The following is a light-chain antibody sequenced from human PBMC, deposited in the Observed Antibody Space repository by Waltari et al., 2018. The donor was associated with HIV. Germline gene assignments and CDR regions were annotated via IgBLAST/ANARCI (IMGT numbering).Light chain of an antibody. CDR1: SDDIGGSNL. J-gene: IGLJ2*01. V-gene: IGLV2-23*02. Sequence: QSALTQPASVSGPPGQSITISCTATSDDIGGSNLVSWSQHHPGKAPRLIIFDVDNRPSGISNRFSGSKSGYTASLTISGLRTEDEADYFCCSKSTIYFGVLFGGGTTLTVL. CDR2: DVD. CDR3: CSKSTIYFGVL.